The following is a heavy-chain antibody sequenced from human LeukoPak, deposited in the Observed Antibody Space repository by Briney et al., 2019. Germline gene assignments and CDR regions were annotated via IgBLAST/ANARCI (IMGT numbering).Heavy chain of an antibody. CDR2: ISTTSSYI. V-gene: IGHV3-21*01. Sequence: GGSVRLSCAASGFTFSDYGMSWVRQAPGKGLEWVSSISTTSSYIYYADSMKGRFTISRGNAKNSLYLQMNSLRAEDTAVYYCARGPFTSISKYFDYWGQGTLVTVPS. J-gene: IGHJ4*02. CDR1: GFTFSDYG. D-gene: IGHD2-2*01. CDR3: ARGPFTSISKYFDY.